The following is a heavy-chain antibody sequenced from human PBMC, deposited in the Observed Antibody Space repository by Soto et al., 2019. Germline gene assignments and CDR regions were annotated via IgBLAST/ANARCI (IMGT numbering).Heavy chain of an antibody. Sequence: QERLVQSGAEVRKPGSSVKVSCKVTGGTSTRYAINWVRQAPGQGIEWMGGIVPMFGTSKYAQKFQGRVTITADTSTNIAYMELRSLRSEDTAVYYCNRGSEYAFWSGYLWGQGTLVSVSS. D-gene: IGHD3-3*01. CDR1: GGTSTRYA. J-gene: IGHJ4*02. CDR2: IVPMFGTS. V-gene: IGHV1-69*06. CDR3: NRGSEYAFWSGYL.